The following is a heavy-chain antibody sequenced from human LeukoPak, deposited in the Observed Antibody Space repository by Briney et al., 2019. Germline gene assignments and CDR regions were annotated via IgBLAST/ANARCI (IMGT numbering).Heavy chain of an antibody. CDR3: ARDPTTVTKGFDI. V-gene: IGHV4-59*11. D-gene: IGHD4-17*01. Sequence: SETLSLTCTVSDASFNTHYWTWIRQPPGKGLEWIGYISYGGSTNYNPSLKSRVTISVDTSKNQFFLRLTSLAAADTAVYYCARDPTTVTKGFDIWGQGTMVTVSS. CDR2: ISYGGST. CDR1: DASFNTHY. J-gene: IGHJ3*02.